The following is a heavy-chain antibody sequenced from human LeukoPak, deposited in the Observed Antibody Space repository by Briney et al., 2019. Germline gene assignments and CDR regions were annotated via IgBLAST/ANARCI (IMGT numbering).Heavy chain of an antibody. CDR2: ISNSGDRT. D-gene: IGHD4-23*01. V-gene: IGHV3-23*01. Sequence: PGGSLRLSCAASGFTFITYAMTWVRQAPGKGLEWVSAISNSGDRTYYAASVKGRFTISRDNSKNTLYLQMSSLRAEDTAVYFCVRAIGSNTLWGQGTLVTVSS. CDR1: GFTFITYA. CDR3: VRAIGSNTL. J-gene: IGHJ4*02.